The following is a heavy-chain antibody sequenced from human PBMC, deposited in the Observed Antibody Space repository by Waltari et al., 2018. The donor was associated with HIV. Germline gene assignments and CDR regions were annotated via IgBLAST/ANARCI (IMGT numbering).Heavy chain of an antibody. CDR1: GFTFSGFG. J-gene: IGHJ6*02. Sequence: QVQLVESGGGVVQPGRSLRLSCAASGFTFSGFGMHWVRQTPGKGLEMRAVIWYEGSNKLYTDSVRGRFTVARDNSKITMNLQTNALLVDVTAIYYRAREKRSSGGHYHGMDAGGQGTTVTDCS. CDR2: IWYEGSNK. CDR3: AREKRSSGGHYHGMDA. V-gene: IGHV3-33*01. D-gene: IGHD6-25*01.